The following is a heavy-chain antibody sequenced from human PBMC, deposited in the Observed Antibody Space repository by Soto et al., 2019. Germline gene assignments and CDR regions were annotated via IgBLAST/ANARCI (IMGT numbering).Heavy chain of an antibody. CDR2: ISSSSSYI. CDR3: ARDRRLGIAADGIGY. CDR1: GFTFSSYS. V-gene: IGHV3-21*01. J-gene: IGHJ4*02. D-gene: IGHD6-13*01. Sequence: PGGSLRLSCAASGFTFSSYSMNWVRQAPGKGLEWVSSISSSSSYIYYADSVKGRFTISRDNAKNSLYLQMNSLRAEDTAVYYCARDRRLGIAADGIGYWGQGTLVTVSS.